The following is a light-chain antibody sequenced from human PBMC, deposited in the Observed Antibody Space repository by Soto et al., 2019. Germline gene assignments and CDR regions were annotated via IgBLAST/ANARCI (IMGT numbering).Light chain of an antibody. CDR2: GAS. V-gene: IGKV3-20*01. Sequence: EIVLTQSPGTLSLSPGERATLSCRASQSVSSNYLAWYQQKPGQAPRLLIYGASSRATGIPDRFSGSGSGTDFTLTISRLEPEDFVVYYCQQYGSSPPYTFGQGTKLEIK. CDR3: QQYGSSPPYT. CDR1: QSVSSNY. J-gene: IGKJ2*01.